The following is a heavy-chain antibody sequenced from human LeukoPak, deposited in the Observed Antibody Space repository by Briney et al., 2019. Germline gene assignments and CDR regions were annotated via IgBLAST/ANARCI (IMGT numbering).Heavy chain of an antibody. V-gene: IGHV3-74*01. CDR1: GFPFSTYW. Sequence: GGAPSLSFAASGFPFSTYWVHWGRPAPGGGVGLVSVTNTDGSSTYYADSVRGRFTISRDNAKNTMYLQMCSLRAGDTAVYYCPRLCGRADTVDYWGQGTLVTVSS. CDR2: TNTDGSST. CDR3: PRLCGRADTVDY. D-gene: IGHD5-18*01. J-gene: IGHJ4*02.